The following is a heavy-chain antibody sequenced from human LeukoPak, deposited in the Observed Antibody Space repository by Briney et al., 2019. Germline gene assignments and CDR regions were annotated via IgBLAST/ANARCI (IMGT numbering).Heavy chain of an antibody. CDR2: IKQDGSEK. Sequence: SWIRQPPGKGLEWVANIKQDGSEKYYVDSVKGRFTISRDNAKNSLYLQMNSLRAEDTAVYYCARAPYYYDSSGYYPTFDLWGRGTLVTVSS. J-gene: IGHJ2*01. D-gene: IGHD3-22*01. CDR3: ARAPYYYDSSGYYPTFDL. V-gene: IGHV3-7*01.